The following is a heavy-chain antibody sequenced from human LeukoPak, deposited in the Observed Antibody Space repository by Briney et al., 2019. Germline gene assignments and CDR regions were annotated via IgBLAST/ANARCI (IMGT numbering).Heavy chain of an antibody. J-gene: IGHJ4*02. CDR2: IIWSGGST. D-gene: IGHD3-10*01. CDR1: GFTFDDYG. CDR3: ARDDYGSGSWSDY. V-gene: IGHV3-20*03. Sequence: PGGSLRLSYAASGFTFDDYGMSWVRQAPGKGLGWVSGIIWSGGSTGYADSVKGRFTISRDNAKNSLYLQMNSLRAEDTALYYCARDDYGSGSWSDYWGQGTLVTVSS.